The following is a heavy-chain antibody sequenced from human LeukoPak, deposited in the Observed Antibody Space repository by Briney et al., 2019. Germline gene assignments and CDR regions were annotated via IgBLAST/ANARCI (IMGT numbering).Heavy chain of an antibody. V-gene: IGHV4-39*01. J-gene: IGHJ6*04. D-gene: IGHD2-2*01. Sequence: PSETLSLTCTVSGGSISSSSYYWGWIRQPPGKGLEWIGSIYYSGSTYYNPSLKSRVTISVDTSKNQFSLKLSSVTAADTAVYYCARVRRSHIVVVQAAMRAYYGRDVGGKGTTVTVSS. CDR1: GGSISSSSYY. CDR3: ARVRRSHIVVVQAAMRAYYGRDV. CDR2: IYYSGST.